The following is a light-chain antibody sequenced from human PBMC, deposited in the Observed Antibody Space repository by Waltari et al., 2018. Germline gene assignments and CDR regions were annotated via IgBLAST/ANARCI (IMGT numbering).Light chain of an antibody. V-gene: IGKV3-20*01. J-gene: IGKJ4*01. CDR3: QQFGDSPLT. CDR2: GAS. CDR1: QSITRNY. Sequence: EIVLTQSPATLSLSPGERATLSCRTSQSITRNYLAWYQHKPGQAPRLLIYGASSRATGIPDRFSGSGSGTDFTLTISSLEPEDFAVYYCQQFGDSPLTFGGGTKVEIK.